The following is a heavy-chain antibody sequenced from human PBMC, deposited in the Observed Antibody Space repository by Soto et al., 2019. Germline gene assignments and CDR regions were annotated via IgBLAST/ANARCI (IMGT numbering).Heavy chain of an antibody. CDR2: LYGNGGGI. CDR1: GFTFGSYA. V-gene: IGHV3-23*01. J-gene: IGHJ4*02. CDR3: ATDAAPGDGVSLAHD. D-gene: IGHD4-17*01. Sequence: PGGSLRLSCAASGFTFGSYAMIWIRQVPGEGLEWISGLYGNGGGIRYADPVKGRFTISRDNSASSVYLQMTILRDENTAVYYFATDAAPGDGVSLAHDWAQGSVVT.